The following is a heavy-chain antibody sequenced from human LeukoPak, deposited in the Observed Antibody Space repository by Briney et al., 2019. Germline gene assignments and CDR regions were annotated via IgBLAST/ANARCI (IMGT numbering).Heavy chain of an antibody. Sequence: ASVKVSCKAYGYTFTSYAMHWVRQAPGQRLEWMDWINAGNDNTKYSHKFLSGITLTRDTSASTAYMELSRLRSEDTAVYYCARGRLLGYCSGGSCHKPFDYWGQGTLVTVFS. V-gene: IGHV1-3*01. J-gene: IGHJ4*02. CDR1: GYTFTSYA. CDR3: ARGRLLGYCSGGSCHKPFDY. D-gene: IGHD2-15*01. CDR2: INAGNDNT.